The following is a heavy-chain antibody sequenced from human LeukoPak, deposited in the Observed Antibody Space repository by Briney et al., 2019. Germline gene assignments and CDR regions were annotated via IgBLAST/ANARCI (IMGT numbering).Heavy chain of an antibody. V-gene: IGHV3-7*01. D-gene: IGHD3-10*01. CDR1: GFTFSSYW. Sequence: GGSLRLSCAASGFTFSSYWMSWVRQAPGKGREWVANIKQDGSEKYYVDSVKGRFTISRDNAKNSLYLQMNSLRAEDTAVYYCARTAGSYYFDYWGQGTLVTVSS. CDR3: ARTAGSYYFDY. J-gene: IGHJ4*02. CDR2: IKQDGSEK.